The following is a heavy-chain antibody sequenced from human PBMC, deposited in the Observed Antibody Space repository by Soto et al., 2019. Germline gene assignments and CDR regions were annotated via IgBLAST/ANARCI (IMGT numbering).Heavy chain of an antibody. V-gene: IGHV1-18*04. CDR3: ATDPFCGSAPGCSALDA. J-gene: IGHJ6*02. CDR1: GYPFTSCG. D-gene: IGHD2-21*01. Sequence: GASVKVSCKASGYPFTSCGFSWVRQAPGQGLEWMGWISAYNGNTLYAQKFKGRVTMTTDTSTSTAYMELGSLRSDDTAVYYCATDPFCGSAPGCSALDAWGQGTTVTVSS. CDR2: ISAYNGNT.